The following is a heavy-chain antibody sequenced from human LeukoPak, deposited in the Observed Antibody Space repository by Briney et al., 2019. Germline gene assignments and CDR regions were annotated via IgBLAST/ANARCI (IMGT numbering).Heavy chain of an antibody. J-gene: IGHJ4*02. CDR3: ARGWVDVDY. CDR2: IYSGGTT. D-gene: IGHD1-26*01. V-gene: IGHV3-66*01. CDR1: GITFSDYY. Sequence: GGSLRLSCGASGITFSDYYMSWVRQAPGKGLEWVSIIYSGGTTYYADSVKGRFTISRDNSRNTLYLQMNNLRAEDTAVYYCARGWVDVDYWGQGTLVTVSS.